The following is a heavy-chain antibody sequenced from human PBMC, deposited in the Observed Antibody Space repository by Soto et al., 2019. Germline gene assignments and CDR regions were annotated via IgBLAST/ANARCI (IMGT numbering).Heavy chain of an antibody. V-gene: IGHV3-48*02. CDR3: AGVDIVVVVAATENYYYYGMDV. J-gene: IGHJ6*02. Sequence: EVQLVESGGGLVQPGGSLRLSCAASGFTFSSYSMNWVRQAPGKGLEWVSYISSSSSTIYYADSVKGRFTISRDNAKSSLYLQMNRLRDEDTAVYYCAGVDIVVVVAATENYYYYGMDVWGQGTTVTVSS. D-gene: IGHD2-15*01. CDR2: ISSSSSTI. CDR1: GFTFSSYS.